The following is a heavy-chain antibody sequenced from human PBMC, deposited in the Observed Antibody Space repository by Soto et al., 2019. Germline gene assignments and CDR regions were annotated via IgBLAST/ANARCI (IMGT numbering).Heavy chain of an antibody. CDR1: GGSFSGSY. V-gene: IGHV4-34*01. J-gene: IGHJ6*03. CDR2: INHSGST. D-gene: IGHD2-15*01. Sequence: QVQLQQWGAGLLKPSETLSLTCAVSGGSFSGSYWSWIRQPPGKGLEWIGEINHSGSTNYNPSLKSRFTLLVDTSKNQFSLILTSVTAADTAVYYCARRYCSGGRCYSTPSRYYYLDVWGKGGTVTVSS. CDR3: ARRYCSGGRCYSTPSRYYYLDV.